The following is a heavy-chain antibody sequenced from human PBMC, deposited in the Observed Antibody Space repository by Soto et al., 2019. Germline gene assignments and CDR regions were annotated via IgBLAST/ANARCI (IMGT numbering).Heavy chain of an antibody. CDR2: INHSGST. V-gene: IGHV4-34*01. D-gene: IGHD6-6*01. CDR3: ASCIAARPGYYYYGMDV. CDR1: GGSFSGYY. Sequence: PSETLSLTCAVYGGSFSGYYWSWIRQPPGKGLEWIGEINHSGSTNYNPSLKSRVTISVDTSKNQFSLKLSSVTAADTAVYYCASCIAARPGYYYYGMDVWGQATTVTVSS. J-gene: IGHJ6*02.